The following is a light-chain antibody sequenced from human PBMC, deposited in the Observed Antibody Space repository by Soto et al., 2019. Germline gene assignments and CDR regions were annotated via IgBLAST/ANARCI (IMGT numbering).Light chain of an antibody. J-gene: IGLJ3*02. CDR3: ETWDSHTQM. CDR2: LEGSGTF. Sequence: QTVVTQSSSASASLGSSVKLTCTLDSGHSKYSVAWHQQQPGKAPRFLLRLEGSGTFNKGSGVPGRFSGSSSGAERYLTISNVESDGEAYYYCETWDSHTQMFGGGTKLTVL. V-gene: IGLV4-60*03. CDR1: SGHSKYS.